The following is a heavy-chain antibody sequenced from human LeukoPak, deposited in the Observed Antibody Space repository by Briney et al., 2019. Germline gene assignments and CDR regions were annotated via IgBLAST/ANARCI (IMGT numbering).Heavy chain of an antibody. D-gene: IGHD4-23*01. CDR3: ARHNGDYGGAGEYYFDY. CDR2: IYHSGST. CDR1: GGSISSGGYY. Sequence: SETLSLTCTVSGGSISSGGYYWSWIRQPPGKGLEWIGYIYHSGSTNYNPSLKSRVTISVDTSKNQFSLKLSSVTAADTAVYYCARHNGDYGGAGEYYFDYWGQGTLVTVSS. V-gene: IGHV4-61*08. J-gene: IGHJ4*02.